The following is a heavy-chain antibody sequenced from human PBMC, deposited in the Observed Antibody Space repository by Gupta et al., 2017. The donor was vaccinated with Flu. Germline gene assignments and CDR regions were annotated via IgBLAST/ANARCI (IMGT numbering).Heavy chain of an antibody. Sequence: FTFDDYAMHWVRQAPGKGLEWVSGISWNSGSIGYADSVKGRFTISRDNAKNSLYLQMNSLRAEDTALYYCARTFYYYMDVWGKGTTVTVSS. CDR1: FTFDDYA. CDR2: ISWNSGSI. CDR3: ARTFYYYMDV. V-gene: IGHV3-9*01. J-gene: IGHJ6*03.